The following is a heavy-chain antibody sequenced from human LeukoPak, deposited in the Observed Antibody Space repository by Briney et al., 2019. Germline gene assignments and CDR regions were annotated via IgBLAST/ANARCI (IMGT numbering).Heavy chain of an antibody. CDR3: AKAGAVVVVAAKYFDY. Sequence: GGSLRLSCAASGFTFSTFAMIWVRQAPGKGLEWVSAISGSGDSTYYADSVKGRFTISRDNSKNTLYLQMNSLRAKDTAVYYCAKAGAVVVVAAKYFDYWGQGTLVTVSS. V-gene: IGHV3-23*01. CDR2: ISGSGDST. J-gene: IGHJ4*02. CDR1: GFTFSTFA. D-gene: IGHD2-15*01.